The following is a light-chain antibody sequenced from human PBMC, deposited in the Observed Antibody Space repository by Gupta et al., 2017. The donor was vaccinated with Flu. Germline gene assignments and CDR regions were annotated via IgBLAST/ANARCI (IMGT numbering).Light chain of an antibody. Sequence: DIRMNQSPSTLSASVGDRVTITCRASQSIGSRLAWYQQKPGKAPKLLIYEASILQTGVSPRFSGSGSGTECSLTVTSLQPDDFATYYCQRYNTYSRTFGQGTTVEVK. V-gene: IGKV1-5*01. J-gene: IGKJ1*01. CDR3: QRYNTYSRT. CDR2: EAS. CDR1: QSIGSR.